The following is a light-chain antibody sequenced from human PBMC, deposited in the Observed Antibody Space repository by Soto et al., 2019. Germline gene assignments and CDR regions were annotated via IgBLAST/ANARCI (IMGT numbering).Light chain of an antibody. CDR1: QSISSW. J-gene: IGKJ1*01. CDR2: DAS. Sequence: DIHMTHSRSTLSASVGYIVTITCRASQSISSWLAWYQQKPGKAPKLLIYDASSLESGVPSRFSGSGSGTEFTLTISRLQPDDFATYYCQQRTFGQGTKVDI. V-gene: IGKV1-5*01. CDR3: QQRT.